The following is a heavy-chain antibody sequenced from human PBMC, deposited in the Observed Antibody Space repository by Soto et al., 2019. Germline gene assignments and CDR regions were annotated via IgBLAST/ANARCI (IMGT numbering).Heavy chain of an antibody. CDR1: GFTFSSYS. Sequence: PGRFLRLSCAASGFTFSSYSMNWVRQAPGKGREYISYISSSGSTMFYADSVKGRFTMSRDNAKNSLFLQMNSLRDEDTAVYYCARVTTFYSGSGNNWFDSWGQGTLVTVS. J-gene: IGHJ5*01. V-gene: IGHV3-48*02. CDR2: ISSSGSTM. D-gene: IGHD3-10*01. CDR3: ARVTTFYSGSGNNWFDS.